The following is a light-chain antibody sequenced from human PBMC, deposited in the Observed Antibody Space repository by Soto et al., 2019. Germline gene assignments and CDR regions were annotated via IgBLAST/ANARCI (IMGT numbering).Light chain of an antibody. CDR1: QTISSC. V-gene: IGKV1-5*03. Sequence: TPLTPSAASRSSSVGRRVAVTCRARQTISSCLAWYQQKPGKAPKLLIYKASTLKSGVPSRFSGSGSGTEFTLTISSLQPDDFATYYCQQHNSYSVAFGGGTKVDIK. CDR2: KAS. CDR3: QQHNSYSVA. J-gene: IGKJ4*02.